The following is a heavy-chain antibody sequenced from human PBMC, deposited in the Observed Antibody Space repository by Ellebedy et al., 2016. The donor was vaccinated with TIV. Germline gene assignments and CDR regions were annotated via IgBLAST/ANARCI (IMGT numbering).Heavy chain of an antibody. CDR2: ISAYNGNT. V-gene: IGHV1-18*04. Sequence: AASVKVSCKASGYTFTSYGISWVRQAPGQGLEWMGWISAYNGNTNYAQKLQGRVTMTTDTSTSTAYMELRSLRSDDTAVYYCARQLPPPRWYYYYGMDVWGQGTTVTVPS. D-gene: IGHD1-7*01. J-gene: IGHJ6*02. CDR1: GYTFTSYG. CDR3: ARQLPPPRWYYYYGMDV.